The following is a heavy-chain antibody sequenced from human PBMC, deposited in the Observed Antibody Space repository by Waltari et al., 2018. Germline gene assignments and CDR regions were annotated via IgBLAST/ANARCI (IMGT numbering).Heavy chain of an antibody. D-gene: IGHD5-18*01. Sequence: EVQLVESGGGLIQPGGSLRLSCEASGLTVSRNYMSWVSQAPGKGLEWLSAIYSGGNTFYADSVKGRFNISIDNSKNTLYLQMNSLRVDDTAVYYCARDDSYGQFMRFDFWGQVTVVTVSS. J-gene: IGHJ4*02. V-gene: IGHV3-53*01. CDR2: IYSGGNT. CDR3: ARDDSYGQFMRFDF. CDR1: GLTVSRNY.